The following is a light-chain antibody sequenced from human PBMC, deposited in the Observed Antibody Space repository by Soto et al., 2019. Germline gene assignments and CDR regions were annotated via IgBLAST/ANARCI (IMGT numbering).Light chain of an antibody. CDR1: QSVVNNY. V-gene: IGKV3-20*01. Sequence: NVLTQSPDTLSLSPGERATLSCRAGQSVVNNYLAWYQQKPGQAPRLLMYRASTRATGIADRFSGGRSGTDFTLTISRLAPEDFAVYYGQHYGSTVITFGQGTRLEMK. J-gene: IGKJ5*01. CDR3: QHYGSTVIT. CDR2: RAS.